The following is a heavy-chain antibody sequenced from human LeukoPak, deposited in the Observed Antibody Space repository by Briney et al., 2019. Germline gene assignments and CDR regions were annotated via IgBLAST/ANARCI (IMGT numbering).Heavy chain of an antibody. D-gene: IGHD3-10*01. Sequence: SETLSLTCTVSGGSISSYYWSWIRQPPGKGLEWIGHIYGSGSTNYNPSLKSRVTLSVDTSKNQFSLKLSSVTAADTAVYYCARHGWGYYGSGSYFSFDYWGQGTLVTVSS. CDR2: IYGSGST. CDR3: ARHGWGYYGSGSYFSFDY. CDR1: GGSISSYY. V-gene: IGHV4-59*08. J-gene: IGHJ4*02.